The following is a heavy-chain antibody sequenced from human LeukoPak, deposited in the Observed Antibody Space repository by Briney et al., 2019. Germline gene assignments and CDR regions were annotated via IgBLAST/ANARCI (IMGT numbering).Heavy chain of an antibody. Sequence: GGSLRLSCAASGFTFDDYGMSWVRQAPGKGLEWVSGINWNGGSTGYADSVKGRFTISRDNAKNSLYLQMNSLRAEDTAVYYCARDPYSYYYDSSGYIDYWGQGTLVTVSS. CDR3: ARDPYSYYYDSSGYIDY. V-gene: IGHV3-20*04. CDR2: INWNGGST. D-gene: IGHD3-22*01. CDR1: GFTFDDYG. J-gene: IGHJ4*02.